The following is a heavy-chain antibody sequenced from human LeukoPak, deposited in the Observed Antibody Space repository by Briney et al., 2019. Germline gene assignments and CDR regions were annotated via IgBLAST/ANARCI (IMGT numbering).Heavy chain of an antibody. D-gene: IGHD2-15*01. CDR3: AREVVAATRYAFDI. J-gene: IGHJ3*02. Sequence: SETLSLTCTVSGYSISSGYYWGWIRQPPGKGLEWIGSIYHSGSTYYNPSLKSRVTISVDTSKNQFSLKLSSVTAADTAVYYCAREVVAATRYAFDIWGQGTMVTVSS. CDR1: GYSISSGYY. CDR2: IYHSGST. V-gene: IGHV4-38-2*02.